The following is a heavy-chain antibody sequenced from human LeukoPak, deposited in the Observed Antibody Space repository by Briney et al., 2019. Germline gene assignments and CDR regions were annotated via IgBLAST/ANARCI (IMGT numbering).Heavy chain of an antibody. CDR3: ARADCSSSTCYLRRGWFDP. J-gene: IGHJ5*02. V-gene: IGHV3-48*03. D-gene: IGHD2-2*01. Sequence: GGSLRLSCEASGFTFSSYEMSWVRQAPGKGLEWVSYISIGGDTIHYADSVKGRFTISRDNAKKSLYLQMNSLRAEDTAVYYCARADCSSSTCYLRRGWFDPWGQGTLVTVSS. CDR2: ISIGGDTI. CDR1: GFTFSSYE.